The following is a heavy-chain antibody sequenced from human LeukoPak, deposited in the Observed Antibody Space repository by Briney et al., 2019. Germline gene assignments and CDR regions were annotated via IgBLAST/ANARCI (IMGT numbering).Heavy chain of an antibody. Sequence: PSQTLSLTCTVSGGSISSGGYYWSWIRQHPGKGLEWIGYIYYSGSTYYNPSLKSRVTISVDTSKNQFSLKLSSVTAADTAVYYCARDGPGSGWYFDYWGQGTLVTVSS. CDR1: GGSISSGGYY. D-gene: IGHD6-19*01. V-gene: IGHV4-31*03. CDR2: IYYSGST. CDR3: ARDGPGSGWYFDY. J-gene: IGHJ4*02.